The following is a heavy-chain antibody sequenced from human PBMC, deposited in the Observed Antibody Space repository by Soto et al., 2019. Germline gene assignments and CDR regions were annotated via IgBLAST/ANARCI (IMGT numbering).Heavy chain of an antibody. J-gene: IGHJ4*02. CDR1: NGSISGFY. V-gene: IGHV4-59*12. Sequence: PSETLSLTCSVSNGSISGFYWTWIRQPPGKILEWIGYIHSSGRTDYNPSLTSRATMSVDTSKNQFFLHLKSITAADTADYYCVRVGVGFGNHYGSWGRGTLVTVSS. D-gene: IGHD1-26*01. CDR2: IHSSGRT. CDR3: VRVGVGFGNHYGS.